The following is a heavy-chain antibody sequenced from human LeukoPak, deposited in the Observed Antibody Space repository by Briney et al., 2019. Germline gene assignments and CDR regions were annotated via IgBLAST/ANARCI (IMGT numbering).Heavy chain of an antibody. CDR1: GFTFASHA. D-gene: IGHD6-13*01. V-gene: IGHV3-23*01. CDR2: ISGSSSST. J-gene: IGHJ3*02. CDR3: AKDLSSSWPNAFHI. Sequence: GGSLRLSCTASGFTFASHAMSWVRQAPGEGLEWVSFISGSSSSTYYADSVQGRFTTSRDNSKNILYLQMNGLRAEDTAVYYCAKDLSSSWPNAFHIWGQGTMVTVSS.